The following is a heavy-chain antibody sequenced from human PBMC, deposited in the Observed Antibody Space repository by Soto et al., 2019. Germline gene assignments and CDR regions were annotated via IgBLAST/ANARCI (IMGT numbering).Heavy chain of an antibody. D-gene: IGHD3-16*01. CDR3: AHIPNYYQYDWFDP. J-gene: IGHJ5*02. V-gene: IGHV2-5*02. CDR1: GFSLTTRGVG. Sequence: QITLKESGPTLVKPTQTLTLTYTFSGFSLTTRGVGVGWIRRPPGKALECLALIYWDDDRGYSPSLQSRLSITKDTSKNQVVLTMTNVDPVDTATYYCAHIPNYYQYDWFDPWGQGTLVSVSS. CDR2: IYWDDDR.